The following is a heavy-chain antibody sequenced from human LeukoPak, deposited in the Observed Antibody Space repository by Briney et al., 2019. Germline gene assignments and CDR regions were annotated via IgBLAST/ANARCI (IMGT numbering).Heavy chain of an antibody. CDR3: AKDAIRSGYFGSPYYFDY. CDR1: GFTFSSYA. CDR2: ISGSGGST. Sequence: PGGSLRLSCAASGFTFSSYAMSWVRQAPGKGLEWVSAISGSGGSTYYADSVKGRFTISRDNSKNTLYLQMNSLRAEDTAVYYCAKDAIRSGYFGSPYYFDYWGQGTLVTVSS. D-gene: IGHD3-3*01. J-gene: IGHJ4*02. V-gene: IGHV3-23*01.